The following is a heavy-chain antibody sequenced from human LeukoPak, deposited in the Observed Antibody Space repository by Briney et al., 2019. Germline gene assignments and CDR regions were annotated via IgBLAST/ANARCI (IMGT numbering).Heavy chain of an antibody. J-gene: IGHJ4*02. V-gene: IGHV3-23*01. CDR3: AKQEGALIENWCFDH. D-gene: IGHD1-26*01. CDR2: IEKNAGGA. Sequence: QPGGSLSLSCAASGFPFSDFAMSWVRLAPGKGLEWVSSIEKNAGGAYYADSVKGRFTVSRDNSKNTLYLQMSSLRVEDTALYYCAKQEGALIENWCFDHWGLGTLVTVSS. CDR1: GFPFSDFA.